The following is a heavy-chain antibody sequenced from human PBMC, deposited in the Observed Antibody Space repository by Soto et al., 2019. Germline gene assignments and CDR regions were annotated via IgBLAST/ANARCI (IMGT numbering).Heavy chain of an antibody. CDR3: AAHPKTTVTAYWYFDL. Sequence: SETLSLTCAVYGGSFSGYYWSWIRQPPGKGLEWIGEINHSGSTNFNPSLKSRVSISVDTSKKQFSLKLSSVTAADTAVYYCAAHPKTTVTAYWYFDLWGRGTLVTVSS. D-gene: IGHD4-17*01. CDR1: GGSFSGYY. V-gene: IGHV4-34*01. J-gene: IGHJ2*01. CDR2: INHSGST.